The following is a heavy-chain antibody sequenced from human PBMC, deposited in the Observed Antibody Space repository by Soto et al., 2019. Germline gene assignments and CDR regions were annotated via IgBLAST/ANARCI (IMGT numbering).Heavy chain of an antibody. CDR1: GYTFTSYA. D-gene: IGHD3-10*01. V-gene: IGHV1-3*01. CDR3: ARDLGFGLSDY. Sequence: ASVKVSWEASGYTFTSYARHWVHQAPGQRLEWMGWINAGNGNTKYSQKFQGRVTITRDTSASTAYMELSGLRSEDTAVYSCARDLGFGLSDYWGQGTLVTVSS. J-gene: IGHJ4*02. CDR2: INAGNGNT.